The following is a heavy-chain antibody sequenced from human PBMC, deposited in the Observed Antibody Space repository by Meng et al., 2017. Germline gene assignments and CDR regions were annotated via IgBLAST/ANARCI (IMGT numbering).Heavy chain of an antibody. CDR1: GYTFTGYY. D-gene: IGHD2-8*01. CDR3: ATGHPGFCSNGVSYTGYFDY. J-gene: IGHJ4*02. CDR2: INPNSGST. V-gene: IGHV1-2*06. Sequence: ASVKVSCKASGYTFTGYYMHWVRQAPGQGLEWIGRINPNSGSTNYAQKFQGRVTMTRDTSISTAYMELGRLRTDDTAVDYCATGHPGFCSNGVSYTGYFDYWGQGTLVTVSS.